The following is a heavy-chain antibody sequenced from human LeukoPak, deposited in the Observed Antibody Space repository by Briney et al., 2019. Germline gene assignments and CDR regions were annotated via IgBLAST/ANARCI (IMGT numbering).Heavy chain of an antibody. J-gene: IGHJ4*02. CDR1: GFTFSSYS. Sequence: GGSLRLSCAASGFTFSSYSMNWVRQAPGKGLEWVSSISSSSSCIYYADSVKGRFTISRDNAKNSLYLQMNSLRAEDTAVYYCAREAMAVAAFIDYWGQGTLVTVSS. CDR2: ISSSSSCI. CDR3: AREAMAVAAFIDY. D-gene: IGHD6-19*01. V-gene: IGHV3-21*01.